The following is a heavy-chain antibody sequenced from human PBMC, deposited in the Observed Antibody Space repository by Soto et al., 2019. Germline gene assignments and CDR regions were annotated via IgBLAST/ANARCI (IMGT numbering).Heavy chain of an antibody. CDR3: AREGAVTTDY. CDR1: GFSFSTYW. CDR2: INTDGRST. J-gene: IGHJ4*02. V-gene: IGHV3-74*01. Sequence: EVHLVQSGGGLVQPGWSLRLSCATSGFSFSTYWMHWVRQVQGKGLVWVSRINTDGRSTIYADSVKGRCTISRDNAKNTLFLQMNSLRAEDTAVYYCAREGAVTTDYWGQGA. D-gene: IGHD4-17*01.